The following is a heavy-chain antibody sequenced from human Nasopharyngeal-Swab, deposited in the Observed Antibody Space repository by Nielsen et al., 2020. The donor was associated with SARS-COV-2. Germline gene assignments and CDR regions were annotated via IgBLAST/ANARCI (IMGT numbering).Heavy chain of an antibody. J-gene: IGHJ3*01. CDR3: ARDWSRAFDV. Sequence: GESLKISCAASGFTFSSLWMSWVRQVPGKGLEWVADIKPDGSEKFYVDSVKGRFTISRDNAKNSMSLQMNSLRVEDTAVYDCARDWSRAFDVWGQGTMVTVSS. CDR2: IKPDGSEK. V-gene: IGHV3-7*01. CDR1: GFTFSSLW.